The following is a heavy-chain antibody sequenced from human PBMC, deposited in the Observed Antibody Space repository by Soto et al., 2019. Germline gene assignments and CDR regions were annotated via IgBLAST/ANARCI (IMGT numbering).Heavy chain of an antibody. Sequence: EVQLVESGGGLIQPGGSLRLSCAASGFTVSSNYMSWVRQAPGKGLEWVSVIYSGGSTYYADSVKGRFTISRDNSKNTLQLQMKSLRAEDTAVYYCGSSEFWSSTGMDVWGQGTTVTVSS. J-gene: IGHJ6*02. CDR3: GSSEFWSSTGMDV. CDR2: IYSGGST. V-gene: IGHV3-53*01. D-gene: IGHD3-3*01. CDR1: GFTVSSNY.